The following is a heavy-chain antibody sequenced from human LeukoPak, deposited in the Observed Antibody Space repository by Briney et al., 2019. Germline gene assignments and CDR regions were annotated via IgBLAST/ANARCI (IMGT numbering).Heavy chain of an antibody. CDR1: GCTFSSYG. CDR2: IWYDGSNK. Sequence: PGGSLRLSCAASGCTFSSYGMHWVRQAPGKGLEWVAVIWYDGSNKYYADSVKGRFTIARDNSKNMLYLQLNSLRADATAVSYCARARSAVVVPAAPSFDPWGQGTLVTVSS. V-gene: IGHV3-33*01. D-gene: IGHD2-2*01. J-gene: IGHJ5*02. CDR3: ARARSAVVVPAAPSFDP.